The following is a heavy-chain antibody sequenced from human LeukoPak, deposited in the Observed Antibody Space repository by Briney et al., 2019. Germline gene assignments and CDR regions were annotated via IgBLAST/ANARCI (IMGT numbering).Heavy chain of an antibody. Sequence: SXXLSLTCTVSGGSISSYYWSWIRQPPGKGLEWIGYIYYSGSTNYNPSLKSRVTISVDTSKNQFSLKLSSVTAADTAVYYCASSSYCSSTSCPDAFDIWGQGTMVTVSS. CDR1: GGSISSYY. D-gene: IGHD2-2*01. V-gene: IGHV4-59*01. J-gene: IGHJ3*02. CDR3: ASSSYCSSTSCPDAFDI. CDR2: IYYSGST.